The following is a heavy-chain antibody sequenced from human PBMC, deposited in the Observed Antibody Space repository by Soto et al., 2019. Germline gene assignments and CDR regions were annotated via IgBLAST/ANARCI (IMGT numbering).Heavy chain of an antibody. CDR3: TRDSPLRAAYYYYYGMDV. D-gene: IGHD6-25*01. J-gene: IGHJ6*02. CDR1: GFTFGDYA. Sequence: PGGSLRLSCTASGFTFGDYAMSWFRQAPGKGLEWVGFIRSKAYGGTTEYAASVKGRFTISRDDSKSIAYLQMNSLKTEDTAVYYCTRDSPLRAAYYYYYGMDVWGQGTTVTVSS. CDR2: IRSKAYGGTT. V-gene: IGHV3-49*03.